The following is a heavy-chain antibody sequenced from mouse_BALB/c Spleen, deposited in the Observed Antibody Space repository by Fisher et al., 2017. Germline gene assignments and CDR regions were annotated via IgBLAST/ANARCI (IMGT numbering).Heavy chain of an antibody. CDR3: ARGGLRRDLDY. V-gene: IGHV5-17*01. J-gene: IGHJ4*01. D-gene: IGHD2-4*01. Sequence: RFTISRDNAKNTLFLQMTSLRSEDTAMYYCARGGLRRDLDYWGQGTSVTVSS.